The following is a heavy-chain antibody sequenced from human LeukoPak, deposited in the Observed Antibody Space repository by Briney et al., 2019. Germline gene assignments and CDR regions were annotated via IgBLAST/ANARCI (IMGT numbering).Heavy chain of an antibody. V-gene: IGHV4-59*01. D-gene: IGHD1-1*01. J-gene: IGHJ6*02. CDR2: IYYSGST. CDR3: ARDRTGTTPYYYGMDV. CDR1: GGTIRSYY. Sequence: PSETLSLTCTVSGGTIRSYYWSWIRQPPGKGLEWIGHIYYSGSTNYNPSLKSRVTVSVDTSKNQFSLKLSSVTAADTAVYYCARDRTGTTPYYYGMDVWGQGTTVTVSS.